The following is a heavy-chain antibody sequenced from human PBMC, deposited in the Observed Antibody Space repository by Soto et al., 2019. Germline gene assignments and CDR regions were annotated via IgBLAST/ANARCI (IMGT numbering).Heavy chain of an antibody. CDR3: AHRVLRTVFGLVTTTAIYFDF. J-gene: IGHJ4*02. CDR2: IYWDYDK. V-gene: IGHV2-5*02. CDR1: VFSLTTSGVG. D-gene: IGHD3-3*01. Sequence: QITLNESGPTQVKPRQTLTLTCTFSVFSLTTSGVGVGWIRQSPGKAPEWLALIYWDYDKRYSPSLKSRLTITKDTSKNQVVLTMADLDPADTATYYCAHRVLRTVFGLVTTTAIYFDFWGQGTPVAVSS.